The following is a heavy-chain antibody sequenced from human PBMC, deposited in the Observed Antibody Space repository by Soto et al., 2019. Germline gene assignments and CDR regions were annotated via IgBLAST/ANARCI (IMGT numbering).Heavy chain of an antibody. CDR1: GFSFSSFA. V-gene: IGHV3-23*01. Sequence: PGGSLRLSCEASGFSFSSFAMNWVRQAPGRGLEWVSGISGSGATTHYADSVKGRFTISRDNSRNTLYLQMNSLRAEDTAVYYCTKTMISTTGANRCDPWGQGTLVTVSS. CDR3: TKTMISTTGANRCDP. D-gene: IGHD3-22*01. J-gene: IGHJ5*02. CDR2: ISGSGATT.